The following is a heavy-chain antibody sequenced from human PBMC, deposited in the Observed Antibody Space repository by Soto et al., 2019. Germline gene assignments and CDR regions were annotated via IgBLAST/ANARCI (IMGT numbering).Heavy chain of an antibody. V-gene: IGHV3-9*01. CDR1: GFTFDDYA. CDR3: AKGHGGYGYVGNWFDP. CDR2: ITWNSGRI. J-gene: IGHJ5*02. D-gene: IGHD5-18*01. Sequence: EVQLVESGGGLVQPGRSLRLSCVASGFTFDDYAMHWVRQAPGKGLEWVSGITWNSGRIAYADSVKGRFTISRDNAKNSLYLQMNSLRAEDTVLYFCAKGHGGYGYVGNWFDPWGQGTLVIVSS.